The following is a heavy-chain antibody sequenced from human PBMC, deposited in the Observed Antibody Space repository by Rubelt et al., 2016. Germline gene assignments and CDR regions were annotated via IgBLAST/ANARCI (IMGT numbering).Heavy chain of an antibody. CDR2: INTNTGDP. D-gene: IGHD3-22*01. J-gene: IGHJ4*02. CDR1: GYTFTHYA. CDR3: ARERSGIAAAGTLAYYYDSSGYYFGY. Sequence: QVQLVQSGSELKKPGASVEVSCKASGYTFTHYAMNWVRQAPGQGLEWMGWINTNTGDPTYAQGFTGRFVFSFDTSVSTAYLQISSLRAEDTAVYYCARERSGIAAAGTLAYYYDSSGYYFGYWGQGTLVTVSS. V-gene: IGHV7-4-1*02.